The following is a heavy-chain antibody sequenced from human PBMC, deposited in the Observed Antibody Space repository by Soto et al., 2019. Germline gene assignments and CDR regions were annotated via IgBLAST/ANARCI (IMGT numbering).Heavy chain of an antibody. CDR2: IYNSGST. V-gene: IGHV4-31*03. CDR3: ARAYGGYADY. D-gene: IGHD5-12*01. J-gene: IGHJ4*02. CDR1: GGSISTGGYY. Sequence: SETLSLTCTVSGGSISTGGYYWSWIRQHPGKGLEWIGYIYNSGSTYYNPSLKSRVTISVDTSKNQFSLNLRSVTAADTAVYYCARAYGGYADYWGQGALVTVSS.